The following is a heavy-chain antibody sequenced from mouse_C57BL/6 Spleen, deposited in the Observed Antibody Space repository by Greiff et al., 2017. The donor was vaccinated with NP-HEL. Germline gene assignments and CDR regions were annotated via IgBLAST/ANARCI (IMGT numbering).Heavy chain of an antibody. CDR1: GFTFSDYG. V-gene: IGHV5-17*01. Sequence: VQLKESGGGLVKPGGSLKLSCAASGFTFSDYGMHWVSQAPEKGLEWVAYISSGSSTINYADTVKGRFTISIDNAENTLFMHLTSLRSEDTAIYYCAKASNWYFDVWGTGTTVTVSS. CDR3: AKASNWYFDV. J-gene: IGHJ1*03. CDR2: ISSGSSTI. D-gene: IGHD3-2*02.